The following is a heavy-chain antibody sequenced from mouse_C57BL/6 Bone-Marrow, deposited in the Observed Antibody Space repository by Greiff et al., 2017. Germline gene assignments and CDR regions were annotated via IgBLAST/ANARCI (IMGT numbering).Heavy chain of an antibody. CDR2: IHPNSGST. CDR3: ARYPHYYGSSPDFDY. Sequence: VQLQQPGAELVKPGASVKLSCKASGYTFTSYWMHWVKQRPGQGLEWIGMIHPNSGSTNYNEKFKSKATLTVDKSSSTAYMQLSSLASEDSAVYYCARYPHYYGSSPDFDYWGQGTTLTVSS. V-gene: IGHV1-64*01. D-gene: IGHD1-1*01. J-gene: IGHJ2*01. CDR1: GYTFTSYW.